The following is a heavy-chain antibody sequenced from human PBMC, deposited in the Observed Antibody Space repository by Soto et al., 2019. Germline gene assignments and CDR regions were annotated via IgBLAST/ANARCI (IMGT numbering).Heavy chain of an antibody. Sequence: GGSLRLSCAASGFTFSSYGMHWVRQAPGKGLEWVAVISYDGSNKYYADSVKGRFTISRDNSKNTLYLQMNSLGAEDTAVYYCAKDLRSRRNWNGPFDYWGQGTLVTVSS. J-gene: IGHJ4*02. CDR3: AKDLRSRRNWNGPFDY. D-gene: IGHD1-1*01. CDR1: GFTFSSYG. CDR2: ISYDGSNK. V-gene: IGHV3-30*18.